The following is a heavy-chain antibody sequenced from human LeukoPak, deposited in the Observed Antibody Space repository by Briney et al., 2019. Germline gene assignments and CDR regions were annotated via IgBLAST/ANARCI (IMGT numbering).Heavy chain of an antibody. CDR1: GFTFGSYA. J-gene: IGHJ4*02. V-gene: IGHV3-23*01. D-gene: IGHD5-12*01. CDR2: SGTGGST. Sequence: PGGSLRPSCAASGFTFGSYAMTWVRQAPEKGLEWVSTSGTGGSTYYADSVKGRFTISRDNSKNTLYLQMNSLRTEDTAVYYCAKDGGGYGRIDYWGQGTLVTVSS. CDR3: AKDGGGYGRIDY.